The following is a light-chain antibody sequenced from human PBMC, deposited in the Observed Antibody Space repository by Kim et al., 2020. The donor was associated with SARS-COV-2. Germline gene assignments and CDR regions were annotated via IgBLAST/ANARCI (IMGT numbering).Light chain of an antibody. V-gene: IGKV1-16*01. CDR2: DVS. CDR3: QQYKSYPFT. Sequence: ASVGDRVTITCRASQGIVNFLGWFQQKPGKAPKSLIYDVSSLQSGVPSRFSGNGSGTDFTLTISSLQPEDFLTYYCQQYKSYPFTFGQGTRLEIK. CDR1: QGIVNF. J-gene: IGKJ5*01.